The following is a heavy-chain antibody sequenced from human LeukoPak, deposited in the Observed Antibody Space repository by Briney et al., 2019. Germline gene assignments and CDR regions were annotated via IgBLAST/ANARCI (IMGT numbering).Heavy chain of an antibody. D-gene: IGHD3-3*01. CDR3: ARGVKYYDFWSGYPAIYHDAFDI. CDR2: MNPNSGDT. J-gene: IGHJ3*02. CDR1: GYTFTSYD. V-gene: IGHV1-8*01. Sequence: ASVKVSCKASGYTFTSYDINWVRPATGQGLEWMGWMNPNSGDTGYAQKFQGRVTMTRNTSISTAYMELSSLRSEGTAVYYCARGVKYYDFWSGYPAIYHDAFDIWGQGTMVTVSS.